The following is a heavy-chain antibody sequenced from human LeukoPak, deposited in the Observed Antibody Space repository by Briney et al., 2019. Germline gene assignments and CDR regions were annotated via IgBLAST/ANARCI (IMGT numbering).Heavy chain of an antibody. J-gene: IGHJ6*03. D-gene: IGHD6-6*01. CDR2: ISTRSSAI. CDR3: ARSSDGPYYYYLDV. V-gene: IGHV3-48*01. CDR1: GFTFSSYA. Sequence: GGSLRLSCAASGFTFSSYAMHWVRQAPGKGLEWVSYISTRSSAIYYADSVKGRFTISRDNAKNSLYLQMNSLRAEDTAVYYCARSSDGPYYYYLDVWGKGTTVTVSS.